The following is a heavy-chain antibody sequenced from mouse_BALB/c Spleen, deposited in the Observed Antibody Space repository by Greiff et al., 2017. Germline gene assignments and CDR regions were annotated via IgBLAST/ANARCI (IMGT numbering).Heavy chain of an antibody. CDR2: ISSGGSYT. J-gene: IGHJ3*01. Sequence: DVKSVESGGGLVKPGGSLKLSCAASGFTFSSYAMSWVRQSPEKRLEWVAEISSGGSYTYYPDTVTGRFTISRDNATNTLYLEMSSLRSEDTAMYYCAREGWSPGAYWGQGTLVTVSA. CDR1: GFTFSSYA. CDR3: AREGWSPGAY. V-gene: IGHV5-9-4*01. D-gene: IGHD2-3*01.